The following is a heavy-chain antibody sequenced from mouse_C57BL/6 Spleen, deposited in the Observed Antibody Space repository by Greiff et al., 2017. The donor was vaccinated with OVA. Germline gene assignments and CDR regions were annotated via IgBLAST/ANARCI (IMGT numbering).Heavy chain of an antibody. D-gene: IGHD1-1*01. V-gene: IGHV1-26*01. CDR3: AKYGSGYFDV. CDR2: INPNNGGT. Sequence: EVQLQQSGPELVKPGASVKISCKASGYTFTDYYMNWVKQSHGKSLEWIGDINPNNGGTSYNQKFKVKATLTVDKSSSTAYMELRSLTSEDSAVYYCAKYGSGYFDVWGTGTTVTVSS. CDR1: GYTFTDYY. J-gene: IGHJ1*03.